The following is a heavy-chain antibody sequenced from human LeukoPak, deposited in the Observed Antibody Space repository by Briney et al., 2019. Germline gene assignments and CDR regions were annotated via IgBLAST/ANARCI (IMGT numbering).Heavy chain of an antibody. CDR2: ISYDGSNK. D-gene: IGHD3-10*01. J-gene: IGHJ4*02. Sequence: GRSLRLSCAASGFTFSSYAMHWVRQAPGKGLEWVAVISYDGSNKYYADSVKGRFTISRDNSKNTPYLQMNSLRAEDTAVYYCARIHYGSGSSSLFDYWGQGTLVTVSS. CDR3: ARIHYGSGSSSLFDY. CDR1: GFTFSSYA. V-gene: IGHV3-30-3*01.